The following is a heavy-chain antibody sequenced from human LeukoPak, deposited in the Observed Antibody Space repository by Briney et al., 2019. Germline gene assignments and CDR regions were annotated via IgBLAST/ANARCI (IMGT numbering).Heavy chain of an antibody. CDR2: IDNDGTGA. D-gene: IGHD2-8*01. CDR3: VRGGFNGN. Sequence: RGSLRLSCIASGFTFGSDRMHWVRQVPGKGLVWVSRIDNDGTGALYADAVEGRFTISRDNAKNMLYLQMSSLTADDTAIYYCVRGGFNGNWGQGTLVTVSS. V-gene: IGHV3-74*03. CDR1: GFTFGSDR. J-gene: IGHJ4*02.